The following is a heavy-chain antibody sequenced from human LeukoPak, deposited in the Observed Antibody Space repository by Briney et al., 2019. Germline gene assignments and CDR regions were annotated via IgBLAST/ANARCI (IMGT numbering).Heavy chain of an antibody. Sequence: GGSLRLSCAASGFPFSSVAMTWVRQAPGKGLEWVSTITGSDDRTYYADSVKGRFTISRDYSKNTVHLQMNSLRVEDTAIFYCAKGPQLNNGDHPDYWGQGVLVTVSS. CDR2: ITGSDDRT. J-gene: IGHJ4*02. CDR3: AKGPQLNNGDHPDY. CDR1: GFPFSSVA. V-gene: IGHV3-23*01. D-gene: IGHD6-13*01.